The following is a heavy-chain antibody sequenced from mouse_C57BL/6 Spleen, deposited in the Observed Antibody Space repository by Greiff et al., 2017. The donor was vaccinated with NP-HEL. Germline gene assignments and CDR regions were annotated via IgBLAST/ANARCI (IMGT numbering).Heavy chain of an antibody. V-gene: IGHV1-82*01. CDR2: IYPGDGDT. CDR1: GYAFSSSW. CDR3: ARRAYYSNYDAMDY. Sequence: LVESGPELVKPGASVKISCKASGYAFSSSWMNWVKQRPGKGLEWIGRIYPGDGDTNYNGKFKGKATLTADKSSSTAYMQLSSLTSEDSAVYFCARRAYYSNYDAMDYWGQGTSVTVSS. D-gene: IGHD2-5*01. J-gene: IGHJ4*01.